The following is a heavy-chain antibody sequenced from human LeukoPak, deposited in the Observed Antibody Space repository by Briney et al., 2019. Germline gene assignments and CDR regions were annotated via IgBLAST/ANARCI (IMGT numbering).Heavy chain of an antibody. Sequence: GGSLRLSCAASGFTFSSFAMTWVRQAPGKGLVWVSRINSDGSSTNYADSVKGRFTISRDNAKNTLYLQMNSLRAEDTAMYYCAGVGSSGWGSFDYWGQGTLVTVSS. CDR1: GFTFSSFA. D-gene: IGHD6-19*01. CDR2: INSDGSST. V-gene: IGHV3-74*01. J-gene: IGHJ4*02. CDR3: AGVGSSGWGSFDY.